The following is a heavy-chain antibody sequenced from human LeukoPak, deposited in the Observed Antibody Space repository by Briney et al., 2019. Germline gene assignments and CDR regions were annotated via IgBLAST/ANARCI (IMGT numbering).Heavy chain of an antibody. CDR2: ITGSSII. V-gene: IGHV3-48*01. CDR3: AKDAQRGFDYSNSLEH. J-gene: IGHJ5*02. Sequence: GGSLRLSCAASGFTFSTYSMNWVRQAPGKGLEWVSYITGSSIIYYADSVKGRFTISRDNFKRTVSLEMNSLRAEDTAVYYCAKDAQRGFDYSNSLEHWGQGSLVIVSS. D-gene: IGHD4-11*01. CDR1: GFTFSTYS.